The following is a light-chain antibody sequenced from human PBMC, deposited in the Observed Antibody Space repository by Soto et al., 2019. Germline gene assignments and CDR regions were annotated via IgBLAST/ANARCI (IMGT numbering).Light chain of an antibody. CDR2: AAS. Sequence: DLQMTPSPSSLSASVGDRVTSTCRASQGITKYLAWYQQKPGKVPKVLIYAASTLQSGVPSRFSGSGSGTDFTFTISSLQPEDVATYYCQKYNNAPLTFGGGTKADIK. V-gene: IGKV1-27*01. CDR1: QGITKY. J-gene: IGKJ4*01. CDR3: QKYNNAPLT.